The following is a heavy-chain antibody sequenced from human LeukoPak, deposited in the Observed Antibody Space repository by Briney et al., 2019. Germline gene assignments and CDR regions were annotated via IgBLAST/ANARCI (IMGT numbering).Heavy chain of an antibody. CDR3: AREGSPGRGSYLY. J-gene: IGHJ4*02. Sequence: SVKVSCKASGYTFTGYHMHWVRQAPGQGLEWMGGIIPIFGTANYAQKFQGRVTITTDESTSTAYMELSSLRSEDTAVYYCAREGSPGRGSYLYWGQGTLVTVSS. CDR1: GYTFTGYH. CDR2: IIPIFGTA. V-gene: IGHV1-69*05. D-gene: IGHD1-26*01.